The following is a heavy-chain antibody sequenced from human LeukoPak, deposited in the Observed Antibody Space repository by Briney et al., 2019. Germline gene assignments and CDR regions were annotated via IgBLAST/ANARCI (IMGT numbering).Heavy chain of an antibody. CDR1: GFTFSSYE. J-gene: IGHJ4*02. CDR3: ARGRDYAYPTLDY. CDR2: IKQDGSEK. D-gene: IGHD4-17*01. Sequence: GGSLRLSCAASGFTFSSYEMNWVRQAPGKGLEWVANIKQDGSEKYYVDSVKGRFTISRDNAKNSLYLQMNSLRAEDTAVYYCARGRDYAYPTLDYWGQGTLVTVSS. V-gene: IGHV3-7*01.